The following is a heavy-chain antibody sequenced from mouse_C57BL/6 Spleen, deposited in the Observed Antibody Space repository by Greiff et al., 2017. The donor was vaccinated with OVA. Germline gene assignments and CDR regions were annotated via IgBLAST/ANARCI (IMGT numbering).Heavy chain of an antibody. V-gene: IGHV5-17*01. Sequence: EVQGVESGGGLVKPGGSLKLSCAASGFTFSDYGMHWVRQAPEKGLEWVAYISSGSSTNHSADTVKGRFTISSANAKNTLFLQMTSLRSDDAAMYYCARDYGSSYGYFDYWGQGTTLTVSS. CDR3: ARDYGSSYGYFDY. CDR1: GFTFSDYG. CDR2: ISSGSSTN. D-gene: IGHD1-1*01. J-gene: IGHJ2*01.